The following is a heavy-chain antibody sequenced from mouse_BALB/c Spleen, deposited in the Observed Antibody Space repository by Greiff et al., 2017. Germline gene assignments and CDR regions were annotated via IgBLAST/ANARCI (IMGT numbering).Heavy chain of an antibody. CDR1: GYTFTDYN. CDR2: INPNNGGT. CDR3: ARVGTGTSYAMDY. Sequence: VQLQQSGPELVKPGASVKIPCKASGYTFTDYNMDWVQQSHGKSLEWIGDINPNNGGTIYNQKFKGKATLTVDKSSSTAYMELRSLTSEDTAVYYCARVGTGTSYAMDYWGQGTSVTVSS. D-gene: IGHD4-1*01. J-gene: IGHJ4*01. V-gene: IGHV1-18*01.